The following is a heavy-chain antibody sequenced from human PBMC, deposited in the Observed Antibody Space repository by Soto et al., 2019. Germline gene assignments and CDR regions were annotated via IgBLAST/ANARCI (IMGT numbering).Heavy chain of an antibody. Sequence: PGGSLRLSCAASGFTFSSYSMSWVRQAPGKGLEWVSAISGSGVSTYYADSVKGRFTISRDNSKNTLYLQMNSLRVEDTAVYYWANGMYRSSPGWGQGTLVPGSS. D-gene: IGHD6-6*01. CDR3: ANGMYRSSPG. CDR1: GFTFSSYS. J-gene: IGHJ1*01. V-gene: IGHV3-23*01. CDR2: ISGSGVST.